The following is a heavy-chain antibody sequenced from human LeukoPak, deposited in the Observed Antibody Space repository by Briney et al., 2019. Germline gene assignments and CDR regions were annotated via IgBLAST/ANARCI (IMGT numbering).Heavy chain of an antibody. CDR3: ASNPGRGDWFDP. CDR2: ISGSGGST. V-gene: IGHV3-23*01. CDR1: GFTFSSYA. Sequence: GGSLRFSCAASGFTFSSYAMSWVRQAPGKGLKWVSAISGSGGSTYYADSVKGRFTISRDNSKNTLCLHMNSLRAEDTAVYYCASNPGRGDWFDPWGQGTLVTVSS. J-gene: IGHJ5*02. D-gene: IGHD3-10*01.